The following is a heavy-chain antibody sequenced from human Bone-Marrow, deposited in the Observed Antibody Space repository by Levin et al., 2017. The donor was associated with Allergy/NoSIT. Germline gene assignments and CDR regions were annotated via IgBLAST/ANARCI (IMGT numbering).Heavy chain of an antibody. CDR2: ISGSGVST. CDR3: AKDRDSSSWTFYYGMDV. CDR1: GFTFSSYA. J-gene: IGHJ6*02. Sequence: GGSLRLSCVASGFTFSSYAMSWVRQAPGKGLEWVSAISGSGVSTYGDSVKGRFTVSRDNSKNTLYLQMNSLRAEDTAVYYCAKDRDSSSWTFYYGMDVWGQGTTVTVSS. D-gene: IGHD6-13*01. V-gene: IGHV3-23*01.